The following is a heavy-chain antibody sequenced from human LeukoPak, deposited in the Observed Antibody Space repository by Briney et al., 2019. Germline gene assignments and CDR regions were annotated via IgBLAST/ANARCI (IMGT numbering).Heavy chain of an antibody. V-gene: IGHV3-30*18. CDR3: AKGSAASRPYYFDY. D-gene: IGHD2-21*01. CDR1: GFTFSNYG. J-gene: IGHJ4*02. CDR2: ISYDRTTK. Sequence: GGSLRLSCAASGFTFSNYGMHWVRQAPGKGLEWVAVISYDRTTKYYADSVKGRFTISRDNSKNTLYLQMNSLRVEDTAVYYCAKGSAASRPYYFDYWGQGTPVTVSS.